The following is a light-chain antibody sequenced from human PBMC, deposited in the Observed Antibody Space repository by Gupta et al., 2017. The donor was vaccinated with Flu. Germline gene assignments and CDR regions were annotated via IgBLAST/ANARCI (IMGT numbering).Light chain of an antibody. J-gene: IGLJ3*02. V-gene: IGLV2-14*01. Sequence: IAISCTGTSNDVGAYNYVYWYQHHPGKAPKLMIYEVTNRPAGVSDRFSGSKSGNTASLTIAGLQADDEAHYYCNSYTSSNTWVFGGGTKLTVL. CDR2: EVT. CDR3: NSYTSSNTWV. CDR1: SNDVGAYNY.